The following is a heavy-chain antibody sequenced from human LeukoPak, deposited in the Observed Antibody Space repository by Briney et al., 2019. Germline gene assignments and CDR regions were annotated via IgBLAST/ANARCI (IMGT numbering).Heavy chain of an antibody. CDR1: GYTFTSYD. V-gene: IGHV1-8*01. CDR3: ARNKRYCGGDCLRFDP. D-gene: IGHD2-21*01. CDR2: MNPNSGNT. J-gene: IGHJ5*02. Sequence: ASVKVSCKASGYTFTSYDINWVRQATGQGLEWMGWMNPNSGNTGYTQKFQGRVTMTRNTSISTAYMELSSLRSEDTAVYYCARNKRYCGGDCLRFDPWGQGTLLTVSS.